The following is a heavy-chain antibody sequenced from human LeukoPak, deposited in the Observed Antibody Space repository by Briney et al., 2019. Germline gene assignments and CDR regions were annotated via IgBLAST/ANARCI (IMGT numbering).Heavy chain of an antibody. CDR2: ISGRSDYI. CDR3: ARDISVVPAA. CDR1: GFTFSSYT. V-gene: IGHV3-21*01. D-gene: IGHD2-2*01. J-gene: IGHJ4*02. Sequence: GGSLRLSCAASGFTFSSYTLNWVRQAPGKGLEWVSSISGRSDYIYYADSLKGRFTISRDNAKNSVYLQMNSLRVEDKAVYYCARDISVVPAAWGQGTLVTVSS.